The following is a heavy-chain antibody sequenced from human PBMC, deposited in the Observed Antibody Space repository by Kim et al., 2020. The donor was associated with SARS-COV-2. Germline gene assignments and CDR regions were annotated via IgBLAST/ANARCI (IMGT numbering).Heavy chain of an antibody. V-gene: IGHV3-9*01. CDR2: INWNSNSI. D-gene: IGHD2-15*01. CDR1: GFTFDDYA. J-gene: IGHJ4*02. CDR3: AKILSTRYCSAGRCSRPFAY. Sequence: GGSLRLSCAASGFTFDDYAMHWVRQAPGKGLEWVSSINWNSNSIAYADSVKGRFTISRDNAKNSMYLQMNSLRAEDTAFYYCAKILSTRYCSAGRCSRPFAYWGQGTLVTVSS.